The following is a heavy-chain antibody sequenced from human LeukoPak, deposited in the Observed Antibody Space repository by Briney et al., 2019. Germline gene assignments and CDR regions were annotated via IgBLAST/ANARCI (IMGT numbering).Heavy chain of an antibody. CDR1: GGSITSYY. J-gene: IGHJ4*02. CDR2: IYYSGST. Sequence: SETLSLTCTVSGGSITSYYWTWIRQPPGKALEWIGYIYYSGSTNYNPSHKSRVTISVDTSKNQFSLKLSSVTAADTAVYYCARAGGMELFDYWGQGTLVTVSS. V-gene: IGHV4-59*12. CDR3: ARAGGMELFDY. D-gene: IGHD3-10*01.